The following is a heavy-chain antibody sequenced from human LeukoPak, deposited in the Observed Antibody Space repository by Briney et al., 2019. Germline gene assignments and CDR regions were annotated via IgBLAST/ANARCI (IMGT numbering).Heavy chain of an antibody. J-gene: IGHJ5*02. CDR1: GFTFSYYS. CDR2: ISDSSSTI. Sequence: GGSLRLSCAASGFTFSYYSMNWVRQAPGKGLEWVSYISDSSSTIFYADSVKGRFTISRDNAKNSLYLQMNSLRAEDTAVYYCARAIFGVVIIYGRDYWFDPWGQGTLVTVSS. D-gene: IGHD3-3*01. CDR3: ARAIFGVVIIYGRDYWFDP. V-gene: IGHV3-48*01.